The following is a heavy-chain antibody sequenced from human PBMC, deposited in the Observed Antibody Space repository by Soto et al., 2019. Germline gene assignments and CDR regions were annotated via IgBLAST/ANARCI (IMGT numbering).Heavy chain of an antibody. CDR1: GYTFTSYA. D-gene: IGHD3-3*01. Sequence: QVQLVQSGAEVKKPGASVKVSCKASGYTFTSYAMHWVRQAPGQRLEWMGWINAGNGNTKYSQKFQGRVTITRDTSASTAYMELSSLRSEDTAVYYCARGRITIFGVVTDFDYWGQGTLVTVSS. CDR2: INAGNGNT. V-gene: IGHV1-3*01. CDR3: ARGRITIFGVVTDFDY. J-gene: IGHJ4*02.